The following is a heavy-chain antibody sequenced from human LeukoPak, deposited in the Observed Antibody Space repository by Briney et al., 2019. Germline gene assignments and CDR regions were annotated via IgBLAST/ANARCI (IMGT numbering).Heavy chain of an antibody. V-gene: IGHV3-30-3*01. J-gene: IGHJ4*02. CDR3: ATQLTGSGSYYGIDY. D-gene: IGHD3-10*01. Sequence: GGSLRLSCEASGFTFSSYAMHWVRQAPGKGLEWVAVISYDGSNKYYADSVKGRFTISRDNSKNTLYLQMNSLRAEGTAVYYCATQLTGSGSYYGIDYWGQGTLVTVSS. CDR2: ISYDGSNK. CDR1: GFTFSSYA.